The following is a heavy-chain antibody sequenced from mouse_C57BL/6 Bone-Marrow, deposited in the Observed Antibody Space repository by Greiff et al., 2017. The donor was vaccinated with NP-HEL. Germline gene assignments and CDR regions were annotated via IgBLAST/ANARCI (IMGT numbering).Heavy chain of an antibody. Sequence: QVQLKQSGPELVKPGASVKISCKASGYAFSSSWMNWVKQRPGKGLEWIGRIYPGDGDTNYNGKFKGKATLTADKSSSTAYMQLSSLTSEDSAVYFCARRGQLRLVFDYWGQGTTLTVSS. D-gene: IGHD3-2*02. CDR3: ARRGQLRLVFDY. CDR1: GYAFSSSW. V-gene: IGHV1-82*01. J-gene: IGHJ2*01. CDR2: IYPGDGDT.